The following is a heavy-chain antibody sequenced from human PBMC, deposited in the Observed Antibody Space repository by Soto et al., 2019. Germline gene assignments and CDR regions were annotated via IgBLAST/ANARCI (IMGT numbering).Heavy chain of an antibody. CDR1: GFTFSSYA. Sequence: QVQLVESGGGVVQPGRSLRLSCAASGFTFSSYAMHWVRQAPGKGLEWVAVISYDGSNKYYADSVKGRFTICRDNSKNTPLLPIHTLRAEVTAMSYSARDPFWVTAMVLSSLDLWGRGTLVTVSS. J-gene: IGHJ2*01. V-gene: IGHV3-30-3*01. D-gene: IGHD5-18*01. CDR2: ISYDGSNK. CDR3: ARDPFWVTAMVLSSLDL.